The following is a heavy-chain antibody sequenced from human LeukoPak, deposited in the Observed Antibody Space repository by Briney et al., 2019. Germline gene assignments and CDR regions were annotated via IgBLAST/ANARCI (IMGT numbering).Heavy chain of an antibody. CDR2: INHSGST. CDR1: GGSFSGYY. D-gene: IGHD3-10*01. J-gene: IGHJ6*03. Sequence: SETLSLTCAVYGGSFSGYYWSWIRQPPGKGLEWIGEINHSGSTNYNPSLKSRVTISVDTSKNQFSLKLSSVTAADTAVYYCARVGDLFGAHRVRGLPPDYYYMDVWGKGTTVTVSS. V-gene: IGHV4-34*01. CDR3: ARVGDLFGAHRVRGLPPDYYYMDV.